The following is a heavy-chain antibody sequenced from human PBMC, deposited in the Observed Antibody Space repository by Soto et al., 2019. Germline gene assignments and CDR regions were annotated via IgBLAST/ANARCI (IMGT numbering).Heavy chain of an antibody. V-gene: IGHV4-61*01. CDR1: GGSVSSGIYY. Sequence: ETLSLTCTVSGGSVSSGIYYWSWIRQPPGKGLEWIGYIYYSGSTNYNPSLKSRVTISVDTSNNQFSLKLTSVTAADTAVYYCARHHLGDYAFDQRGKGTLVTVSS. D-gene: IGHD4-17*01. CDR3: ARHHLGDYAFDQ. J-gene: IGHJ4*02. CDR2: IYYSGST.